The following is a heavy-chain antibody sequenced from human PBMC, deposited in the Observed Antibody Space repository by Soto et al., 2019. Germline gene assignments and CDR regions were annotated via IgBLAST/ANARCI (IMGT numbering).Heavy chain of an antibody. CDR3: ARHDARYSSGWYYFDY. J-gene: IGHJ4*02. CDR2: IYYSGST. V-gene: IGHV4-39*01. Sequence: SETLSLTCTVSGGSISSSSYYWGWIRQPPGKGLEWIESIYYSGSTYYNPSLKSRVTISVDTSKNQFSLKLSSVTAADTAVYYCARHDARYSSGWYYFDYWGQGTLVTVSS. D-gene: IGHD6-19*01. CDR1: GGSISSSSYY.